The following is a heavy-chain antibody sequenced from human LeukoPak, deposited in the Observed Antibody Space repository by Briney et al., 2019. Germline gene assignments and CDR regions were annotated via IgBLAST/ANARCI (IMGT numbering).Heavy chain of an antibody. CDR1: GFAFDDFA. CDR3: SRNDLVDVDY. Sequence: GQSLRLSCTTSGFAFDDFAMSWVRQPAGKGLEWVGFIRRRAYGGAAEYAASVKGRFIISRDDSKGIAYLQMNSLKTEDTAVYYCSRNDLVDVDYWGQGSRVIVSP. V-gene: IGHV3-49*04. CDR2: IRRRAYGGAA. D-gene: IGHD1-1*01. J-gene: IGHJ4*02.